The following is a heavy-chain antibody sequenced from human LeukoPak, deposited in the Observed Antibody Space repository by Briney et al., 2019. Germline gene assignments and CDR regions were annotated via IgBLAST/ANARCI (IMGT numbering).Heavy chain of an antibody. V-gene: IGHV1-2*02. CDR3: ARDCDIAVAGFDYFDY. CDR1: GYTFTGYY. D-gene: IGHD6-19*01. CDR2: INPNSGGT. Sequence: GASVKVSCKASGYTFTGYYMHWVRQAPGQGHEWMGWINPNSGGTNYAQKFQGRVTMTRDTSISTAYMELSSLRSEDTAVYYCARDCDIAVAGFDYFDYWGQGTLVTVSS. J-gene: IGHJ4*02.